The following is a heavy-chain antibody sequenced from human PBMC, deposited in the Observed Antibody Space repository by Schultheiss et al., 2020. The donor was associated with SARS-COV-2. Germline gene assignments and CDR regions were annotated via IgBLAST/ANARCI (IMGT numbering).Heavy chain of an antibody. J-gene: IGHJ6*02. CDR2: IYYSGST. D-gene: IGHD5-18*01. Sequence: SETLSLTCTVSGGSISSGDYYWSWIRQPPGKGLEWIGYIYYSGSTYYNPSLKSRVTISVDTSKNQFSLKLSSVTAADTAVYYCARDPGYSYGYGYYYGMDVWGQGTTVTVSS. CDR3: ARDPGYSYGYGYYYGMDV. CDR1: GGSISSGDYY. V-gene: IGHV4-30-4*02.